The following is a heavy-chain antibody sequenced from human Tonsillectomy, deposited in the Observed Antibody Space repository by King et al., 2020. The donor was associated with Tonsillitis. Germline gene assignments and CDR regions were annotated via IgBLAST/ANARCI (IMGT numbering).Heavy chain of an antibody. V-gene: IGHV3-30*02. J-gene: IGHJ3*02. CDR3: AKDCVVAVAGHDAFDI. CDR1: GFTFSSYG. Sequence: VQLVESGGGVVQPGGSLRLSCAASGFTFSSYGMHWVRKAPGKGLEWLAFIRYDGSNKYYADSVKGRFTISRDNSKNTLYLEMNSLRAEDTAVYFCAKDCVVAVAGHDAFDIWGHEPMLTVSS. D-gene: IGHD6-13*01. CDR2: IRYDGSNK.